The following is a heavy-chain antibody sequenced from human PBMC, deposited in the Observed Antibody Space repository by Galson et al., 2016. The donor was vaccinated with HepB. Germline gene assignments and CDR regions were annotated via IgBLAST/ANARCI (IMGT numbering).Heavy chain of an antibody. CDR3: ARDARSSRRTARYYYGLDV. J-gene: IGHJ6*04. CDR1: GFGFSDYW. CDR2: INSDGSTT. V-gene: IGHV3-74*01. Sequence: SLRLSCAASGFGFSDYWMHWVRQAPGKGLVWVSRINSDGSTTDSAGSVRGRFTISRDNAKNTLYLQMNSLRAEDTAVYYCARDARSSRRTARYYYGLDVWGKGTTVTVSS. D-gene: IGHD2-2*01.